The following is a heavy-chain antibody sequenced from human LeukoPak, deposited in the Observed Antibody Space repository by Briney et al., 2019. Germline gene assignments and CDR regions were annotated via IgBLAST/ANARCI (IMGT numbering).Heavy chain of an antibody. J-gene: IGHJ4*02. CDR2: IYYSGST. CDR3: ARLAYNGDYVNQ. Sequence: GSLRLSCAASGFTFSSYSMNWVRQPPGKGLEWIGSIYYSGSTYYNPSLKSRVTISVDTSKNQFSLKLSSVTAADTSVYYCARLAYNGDYVNQWGQGTLVTVSP. CDR1: GFTFSSYSMN. V-gene: IGHV4-59*05. D-gene: IGHD4-17*01.